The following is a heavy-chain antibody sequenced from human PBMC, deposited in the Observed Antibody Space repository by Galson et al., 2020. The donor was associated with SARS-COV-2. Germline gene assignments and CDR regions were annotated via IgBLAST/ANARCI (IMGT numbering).Heavy chain of an antibody. Sequence: SETLSLTCAVYGESFNGHYWSWIRQPPGKGLEWIGEINHSGSTNYNPSLKSRVTISVDTSKNQFSLKLSSVTAADTAVYYCARGRYSSSWYGGSGWFDPWGQGTLVTVSS. J-gene: IGHJ5*02. CDR2: INHSGST. CDR3: ARGRYSSSWYGGSGWFDP. V-gene: IGHV4-34*01. D-gene: IGHD6-13*01. CDR1: GESFNGHY.